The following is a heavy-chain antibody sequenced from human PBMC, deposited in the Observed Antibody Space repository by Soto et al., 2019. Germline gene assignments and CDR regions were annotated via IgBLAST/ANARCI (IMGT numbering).Heavy chain of an antibody. Sequence: QVQLVQSGAEVKKPGSSVKVSCKASGGTFSSYAISWVRQAPGQGLEWMGGIIPIFGTANYAQKFQGRVTPTADESTRTAYMALGSLRAEDTAVYYCARVLQGWFDPWGQGTLVTVSS. V-gene: IGHV1-69*12. CDR2: IIPIFGTA. CDR3: ARVLQGWFDP. D-gene: IGHD2-15*01. CDR1: GGTFSSYA. J-gene: IGHJ5*02.